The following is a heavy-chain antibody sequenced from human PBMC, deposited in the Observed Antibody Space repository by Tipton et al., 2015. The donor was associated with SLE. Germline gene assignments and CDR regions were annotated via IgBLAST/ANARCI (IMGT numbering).Heavy chain of an antibody. CDR3: VRELVGGHFDY. J-gene: IGHJ4*02. V-gene: IGHV1-69*13. CDR1: GGTFSSSV. D-gene: IGHD3-16*01. CDR2: IIPIFGRG. Sequence: QSGAEVKKTGASVKVSCKASGGTFSSSVISWVRQAPGQGPEWMGGIIPIFGRGNYAQKFQGRLTITADEATSTAYMELNNLRSEDTAEYYCVRELVGGHFDYWGQGTLVTVSS.